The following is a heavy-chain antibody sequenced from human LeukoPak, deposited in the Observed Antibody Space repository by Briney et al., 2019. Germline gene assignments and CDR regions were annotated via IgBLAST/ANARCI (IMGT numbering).Heavy chain of an antibody. Sequence: SETLSLTCGVYGGSFSGYYWTWIRQSPGMGLEWIGEIIHSGSTNYNPSLTSRVTISVDTSKNQFSLKLSSVTAADTAVYYCARAVRGEVDYWGQGTLVTVSS. CDR3: ARAVRGEVDY. CDR1: GGSFSGYY. V-gene: IGHV4-34*12. J-gene: IGHJ4*02. CDR2: IIHSGST. D-gene: IGHD3-10*01.